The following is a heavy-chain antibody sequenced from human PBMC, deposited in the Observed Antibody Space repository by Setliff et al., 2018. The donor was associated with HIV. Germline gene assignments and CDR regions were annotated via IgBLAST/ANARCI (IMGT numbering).Heavy chain of an antibody. D-gene: IGHD3-10*01. J-gene: IGHJ4*02. CDR3: ARLRVEASMVYYFEY. CDR2: VYYSGST. Sequence: PSETLSLTCTVSGGSIHNYYWSWIRQPPGKGLEWIGYVYYSGSTNHNPSLKSRVTISVHTSKNQFSLNLSSVTAADTAVYYCARLRVEASMVYYFEYWGQGTPVTVSS. V-gene: IGHV4-59*08. CDR1: GGSIHNYY.